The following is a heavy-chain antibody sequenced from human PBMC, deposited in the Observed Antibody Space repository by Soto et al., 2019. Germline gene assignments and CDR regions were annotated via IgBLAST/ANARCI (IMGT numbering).Heavy chain of an antibody. CDR3: ARGGVSTRTFDY. Sequence: GESLKISCKGSGYNFAGYWIAWVRQMPGKGLELMGIIYPSDSDTRYRPSFQGQVTISADKSISSAYLQWSSLRASDTAMYYCARGGVSTRTFDYWGQATPVTVS. J-gene: IGHJ4*02. CDR1: GYNFAGYW. D-gene: IGHD3-3*01. V-gene: IGHV5-51*01. CDR2: IYPSDSDT.